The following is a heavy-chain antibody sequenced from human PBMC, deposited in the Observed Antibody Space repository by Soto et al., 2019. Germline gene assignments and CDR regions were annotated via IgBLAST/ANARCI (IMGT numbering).Heavy chain of an antibody. Sequence: GGSLRLSCAASGFTFSSYGMHWVRQAPGKGLEWVAVISYDGSNKYYADSVKGRFTISRDNSKNTLYLQMNSLRAEDTAVYYRAKDDPYSNTFDYWGQGTLVTVYS. V-gene: IGHV3-30*18. J-gene: IGHJ4*02. CDR1: GFTFSSYG. CDR2: ISYDGSNK. D-gene: IGHD4-4*01. CDR3: AKDDPYSNTFDY.